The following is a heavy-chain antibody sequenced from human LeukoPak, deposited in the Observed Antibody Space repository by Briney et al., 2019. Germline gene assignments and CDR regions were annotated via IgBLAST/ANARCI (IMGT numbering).Heavy chain of an antibody. CDR3: AKGQGSGWYEAFDI. D-gene: IGHD6-19*01. V-gene: IGHV3-30*18. J-gene: IGHJ3*02. CDR1: GFTFCTYG. CDR2: ISYDGSNK. Sequence: PGGSLRLSCAASGFTFCTYGMHWVRQAPGKGLEWVAVISYDGSNKYYADSVKGRFTISRDNSKNSLYLQMNSLRAEDTAVYYCAKGQGSGWYEAFDIWGQGTMVTVSS.